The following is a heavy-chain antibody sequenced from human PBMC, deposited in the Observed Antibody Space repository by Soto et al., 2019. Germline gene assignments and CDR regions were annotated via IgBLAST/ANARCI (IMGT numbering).Heavy chain of an antibody. CDR1: GGSISSYY. Sequence: QVQLQESDPGLVKPSETLSLTCTVSGGSISSYYWSWIRQPPGKGLEWIGYIYYSGSTNYNPSLKSRVTISVDTSKNQFSLKLSSVTAADTAVYYCARHGRWHDLDIWGQATMVTVSS. J-gene: IGHJ3*02. D-gene: IGHD1-1*01. CDR2: IYYSGST. CDR3: ARHGRWHDLDI. V-gene: IGHV4-59*08.